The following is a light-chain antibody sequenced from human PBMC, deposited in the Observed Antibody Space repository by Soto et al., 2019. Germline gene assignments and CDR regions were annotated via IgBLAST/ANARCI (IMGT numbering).Light chain of an antibody. CDR2: EVS. V-gene: IGLV2-14*01. Sequence: QSALTQSASVSGSPGQSITISCTGTSSDIGGYNYVSWYQQHPDKAPKLMIFEVSNRPSGVSNRFSGSKSGNTASLTIAGLLTEDEADYYCSSYTTSSTVAVGGGTKLTVL. CDR3: SSYTTSSTVA. J-gene: IGLJ2*01. CDR1: SSDIGGYNY.